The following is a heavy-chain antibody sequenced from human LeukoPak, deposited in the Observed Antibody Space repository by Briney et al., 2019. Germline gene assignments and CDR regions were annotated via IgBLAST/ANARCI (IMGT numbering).Heavy chain of an antibody. J-gene: IGHJ3*02. CDR2: ISSSGSTI. CDR1: GFTFSSYE. D-gene: IGHD6-13*01. V-gene: IGHV3-48*03. CDR3: ARADSSSWYEEDAFDI. Sequence: GGSLRLSCAASGFTFSSYEMNWVRQAPGKGLEWVSYISSSGSTIYYADSVKGRFTISRDNAKNSLYLQMNSLRAEDTAVYYCARADSSSWYEEDAFDIWGRGTMVTVSS.